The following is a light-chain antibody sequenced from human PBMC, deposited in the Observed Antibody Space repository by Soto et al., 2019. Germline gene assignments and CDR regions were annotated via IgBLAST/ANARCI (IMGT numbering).Light chain of an antibody. CDR1: SSDVGAYNF. CDR2: NVY. V-gene: IGLV2-14*03. CDR3: SAYTVSRHYV. Sequence: QSVLTQPASVSGSPGQSITISCTGTSSDVGAYNFVSWHQQHPGKAPKLMIYNVYDRPSGISYRFSGSKSGNTASLTISGLQGEDEADYYCSAYTVSRHYVFGTGTKVTV. J-gene: IGLJ1*01.